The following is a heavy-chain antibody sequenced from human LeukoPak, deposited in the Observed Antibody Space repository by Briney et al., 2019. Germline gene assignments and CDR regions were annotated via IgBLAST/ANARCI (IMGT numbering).Heavy chain of an antibody. CDR1: GGSFSGYY. CDR3: ARGPGTWYYY. Sequence: KTSETLSLTCAVYGGSFSGYYWSWIRQPPGKGLEWIGEINHSGSTNYNPSLKSRVTISIDTPKNQFSLKLSSVTAADTALYYCARGPGTWYYYWGQGTLVTVSS. V-gene: IGHV4-34*01. D-gene: IGHD6-13*01. J-gene: IGHJ4*02. CDR2: INHSGST.